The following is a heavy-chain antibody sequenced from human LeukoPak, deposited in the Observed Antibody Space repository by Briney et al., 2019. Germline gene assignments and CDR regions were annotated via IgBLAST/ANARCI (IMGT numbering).Heavy chain of an antibody. CDR1: GGSISSYY. J-gene: IGHJ3*02. D-gene: IGHD4-23*01. CDR3: ARDTLEYSNSPDALDI. CDR2: IYYSGST. Sequence: SETLSLTCTVSGGSISSYYWGWIRQPPGKGLEWIGYIYYSGSTNYNPSLKSRVTISVDTSKNQFSLKLRSVTAADTAVYYCARDTLEYSNSPDALDIWGQGTMVTVSS. V-gene: IGHV4-59*01.